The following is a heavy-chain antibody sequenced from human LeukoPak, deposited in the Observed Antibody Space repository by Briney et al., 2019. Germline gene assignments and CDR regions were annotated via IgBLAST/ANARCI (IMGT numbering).Heavy chain of an antibody. CDR3: AREVPSTVTVYFDY. CDR1: GYTFTSYG. V-gene: IGHV1-18*01. D-gene: IGHD4-17*01. J-gene: IGHJ4*02. Sequence: ASVKVSCKASGYTFTSYGISWVRQAPGQGLEWMGWISAYNGNTNYAQKLHGRVTMTTDTSTSTAYMELRSLRSDDTAVYYCAREVPSTVTVYFDYWGQGTLVTISS. CDR2: ISAYNGNT.